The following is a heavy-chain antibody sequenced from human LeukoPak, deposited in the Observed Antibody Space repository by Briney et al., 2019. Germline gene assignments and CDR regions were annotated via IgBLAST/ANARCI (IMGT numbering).Heavy chain of an antibody. J-gene: IGHJ4*02. D-gene: IGHD1-14*01. CDR3: ARDPGSSAFDL. V-gene: IGHV3-7*01. CDR1: GLNFTAFW. Sequence: QTGGSLRFSCAAPGLNFTAFWLSWVGKTPGKGLEFVANINRDSSVKNYVDSVKGRFTISRDNAKKSLFLELNSLRADDTAVFYCARDPGSSAFDLWGQGSLVTVST. CDR2: INRDSSVK.